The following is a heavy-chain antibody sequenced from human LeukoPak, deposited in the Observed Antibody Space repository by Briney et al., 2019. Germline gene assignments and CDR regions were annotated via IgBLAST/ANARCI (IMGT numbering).Heavy chain of an antibody. J-gene: IGHJ3*02. CDR1: GGSFSGYY. V-gene: IGHV4-34*01. CDR2: INRSGST. D-gene: IGHD6-19*01. CDR3: ARSEIAVAGNDAFDI. Sequence: KPSETLSLTCAVYGGSFSGYYWSWIRQPPGKGLEWIGEINRSGSTNYNPSLKSRVTISVDTSKNQFSLKLSSVTAADTAVYYCARSEIAVAGNDAFDIWGQGTMVTVSS.